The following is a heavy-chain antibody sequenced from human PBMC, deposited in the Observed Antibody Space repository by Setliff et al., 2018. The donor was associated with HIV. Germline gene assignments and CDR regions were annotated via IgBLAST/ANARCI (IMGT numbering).Heavy chain of an antibody. CDR3: ARSPGVRFDP. CDR1: GGSFSGYY. D-gene: IGHD3-10*01. CDR2: INHSGST. J-gene: IGHJ5*02. Sequence: SETLSLTCAVYGGSFSGYYWSWIRQPPGKGLEWIGEINHSGSTNYNPSLKSRVTISVDTSKNQFSLKLSSVTAADTAVNYCARSPGVRFDPWGQGTLVTVSS. V-gene: IGHV4-34*01.